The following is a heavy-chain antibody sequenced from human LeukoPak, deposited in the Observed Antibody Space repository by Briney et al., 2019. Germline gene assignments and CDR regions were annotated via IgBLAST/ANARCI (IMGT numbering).Heavy chain of an antibody. J-gene: IGHJ6*03. V-gene: IGHV4-59*01. CDR1: GGSISSYY. D-gene: IGHD6-6*01. Sequence: KPSETLSLTCTVSGGSISSYYWSWIRQPPGKGLEWIGYIYYSGSTNYNPSLKSRVTISVDTSKNQFSLKLSSVTAADTAVYYCARDLPDSSSVAGYYYMDVWGKGTTVTVSS. CDR2: IYYSGST. CDR3: ARDLPDSSSVAGYYYMDV.